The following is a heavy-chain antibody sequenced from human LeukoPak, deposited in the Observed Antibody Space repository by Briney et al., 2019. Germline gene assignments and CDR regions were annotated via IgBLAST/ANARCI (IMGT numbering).Heavy chain of an antibody. CDR1: GFTFSSYW. V-gene: IGHV3-7*01. CDR2: IKQDGSEK. Sequence: GGSLRLSCAASGFTFSSYWMSWVRQAPGKGLERVANIKQDGSEKYYVDSVKGRFTISRDNAKNSLYLQMNSLRAEDTAVYYCARPYSSGWYAGGYFDYWGQGTLVTVSS. D-gene: IGHD6-19*01. CDR3: ARPYSSGWYAGGYFDY. J-gene: IGHJ4*02.